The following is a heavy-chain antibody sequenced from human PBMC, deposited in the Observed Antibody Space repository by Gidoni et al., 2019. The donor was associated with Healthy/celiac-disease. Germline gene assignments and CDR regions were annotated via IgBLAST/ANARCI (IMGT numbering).Heavy chain of an antibody. Sequence: EVQLLESGGGLVQPGGSLRLSCAASGFTFSSYAMSWVRQAPGKGLEWVSAISGGGGSTYYADSVKGRFTISRDNSKNTLYLQMNSLRAEDTAVYYCAKGAPGGMITFGGVTVITDYFDYWGQGTLVTVSS. CDR2: ISGGGGST. J-gene: IGHJ4*02. V-gene: IGHV3-23*01. D-gene: IGHD3-16*02. CDR3: AKGAPGGMITFGGVTVITDYFDY. CDR1: GFTFSSYA.